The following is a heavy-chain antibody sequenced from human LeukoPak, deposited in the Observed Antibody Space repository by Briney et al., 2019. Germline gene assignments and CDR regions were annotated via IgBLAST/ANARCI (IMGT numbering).Heavy chain of an antibody. CDR2: INPNSGGT. Sequence: GASVKVSCKASGYTFTGYYMHWVRQAPGQGLEWMGWINPNSGGTNYAQKFQGRVTMTRDTSISTAYMELSRLRSDDTAVYYCARDGALGGSYYPDDYWGQGTLVTVSS. CDR1: GYTFTGYY. J-gene: IGHJ4*02. V-gene: IGHV1-2*02. CDR3: ARDGALGGSYYPDDY. D-gene: IGHD1-26*01.